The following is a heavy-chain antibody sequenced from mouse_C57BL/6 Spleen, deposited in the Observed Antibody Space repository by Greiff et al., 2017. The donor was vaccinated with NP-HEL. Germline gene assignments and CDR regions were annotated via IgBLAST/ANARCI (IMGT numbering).Heavy chain of an antibody. D-gene: IGHD1-3*01. Sequence: VQLKESGPELVKPGASVKISCKASGYSFTDYNMNWVKQSHGKSLEWIGVINPNYGTTSYNQKFKGKATLTVDQSSSTAYMQLNSLTSEDSAVYHCTSAGVYIEFYSVDYWCQETTDTVSS. CDR2: INPNYGTT. J-gene: IGHJ4*01. CDR3: TSAGVYIEFYSVDY. V-gene: IGHV1-39*01. CDR1: GYSFTDYN.